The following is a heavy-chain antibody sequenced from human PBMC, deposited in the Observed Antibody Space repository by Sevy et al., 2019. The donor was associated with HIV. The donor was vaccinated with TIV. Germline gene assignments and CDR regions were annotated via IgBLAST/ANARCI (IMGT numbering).Heavy chain of an antibody. CDR2: ISVSKGNT. Sequence: VSVKVSCKAAGYIFSNYGSTWVRQAPGQGLEWMGWISVSKGNTKYAQKFQGRLSMTTDTSTSTAYMELRSLRSADTAVYYCASDRLPASGFDPWGQGTLVTVSS. CDR3: ASDRLPASGFDP. CDR1: GYIFSNYG. J-gene: IGHJ5*02. V-gene: IGHV1-18*01. D-gene: IGHD2-21*02.